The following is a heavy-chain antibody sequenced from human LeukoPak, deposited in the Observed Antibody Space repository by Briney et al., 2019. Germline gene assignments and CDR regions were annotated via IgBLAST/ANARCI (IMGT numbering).Heavy chain of an antibody. Sequence: GGSLRLSCAASGFTFSSYGMHWVRQAPGKGLEWVAFIRYDENDKYHADSVKGRFTISRDNAKNSLYLQVNSLRAGDTAVYYCARLNYDFWSGVWEGYYMDVWGKGTTVTVSS. J-gene: IGHJ6*03. V-gene: IGHV3-30*02. CDR2: IRYDENDK. D-gene: IGHD3-3*01. CDR1: GFTFSSYG. CDR3: ARLNYDFWSGVWEGYYMDV.